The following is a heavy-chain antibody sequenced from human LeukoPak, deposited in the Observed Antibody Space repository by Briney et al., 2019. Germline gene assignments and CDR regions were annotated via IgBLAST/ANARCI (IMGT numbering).Heavy chain of an antibody. D-gene: IGHD7-27*01. J-gene: IGHJ4*02. CDR3: ARDNWGPDH. V-gene: IGHV3-20*04. CDR1: RFTFGDYG. CDR2: ISWNGDEN. Sequence: GGSLRLSRAASRFTFGDYGMVWVRQAPGKGLEWVSGISWNGDENTYADSVKGRFTISREDAKNSLYLQMNSLRAEDTALYYCARDNWGPDHWGQGTLVTVSS.